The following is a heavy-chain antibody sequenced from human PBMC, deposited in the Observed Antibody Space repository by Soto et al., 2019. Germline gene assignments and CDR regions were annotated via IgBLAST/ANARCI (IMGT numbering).Heavy chain of an antibody. CDR3: AKDLGMVRDYYYGMDV. CDR1: GFTFSSYG. CDR2: ISYDGSNK. J-gene: IGHJ6*02. V-gene: IGHV3-30*18. D-gene: IGHD3-10*01. Sequence: GGSLRLSCAASGFTFSSYGMHWVRQAPGKGLEWVAVISYDGSNKYYADSVKGRFTISRDNSKNTLYLQMNSLRAEDTAVYYCAKDLGMVRDYYYGMDVWGQGTTVTVSS.